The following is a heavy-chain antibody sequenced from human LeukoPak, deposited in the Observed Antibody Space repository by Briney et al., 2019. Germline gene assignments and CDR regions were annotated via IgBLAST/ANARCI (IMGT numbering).Heavy chain of an antibody. D-gene: IGHD6-6*01. CDR2: ISAYNGNK. J-gene: IGHJ3*02. CDR1: GYTFTNYG. V-gene: IGHV1-18*01. CDR3: ARDRWSSSSSEGALDI. Sequence: PGASVKVSCKASGYTFTNYGISWVRQAPGQGLDWMGWISAYNGNKVYAQELQGRVTMTTDTSTSTAYMELRSLRSDDTAVYYCARDRWSSSSSEGALDIWGQGTMVTVSS.